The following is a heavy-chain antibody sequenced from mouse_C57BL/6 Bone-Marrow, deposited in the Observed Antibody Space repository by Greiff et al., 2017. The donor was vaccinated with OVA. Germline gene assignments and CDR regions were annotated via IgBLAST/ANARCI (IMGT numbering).Heavy chain of an antibody. V-gene: IGHV6-3*01. CDR2: IRLKSDNYAT. Sequence: EVKVEESGGGLVQPGGSMKLSCVASGFTFSNYWMNWVRQSPEKGLEWVAQIRLKSDNYATHYAESVKGRFTISRDDSKSSVYLQMNNLRAEDTGIYYCTGWLYCVGYFDVWGTGTTVTVSS. CDR3: TGWLYCVGYFDV. CDR1: GFTFSNYW. J-gene: IGHJ1*03. D-gene: IGHD2-1*01.